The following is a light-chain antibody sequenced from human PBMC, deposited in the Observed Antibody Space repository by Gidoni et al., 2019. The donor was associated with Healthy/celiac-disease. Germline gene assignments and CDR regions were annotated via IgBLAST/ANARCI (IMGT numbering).Light chain of an antibody. V-gene: IGKV1-16*02. Sequence: DIQMTQSPSSLSASLGDRVTITCRASQDIRNALPWFQQKPGRAPESLIYDASNLQSGVPSKFSGSGFGTDFTLTISSLQPEDFATYYCQQYKSYPLTFGGGTKVEIK. CDR3: QQYKSYPLT. CDR2: DAS. CDR1: QDIRNA. J-gene: IGKJ4*01.